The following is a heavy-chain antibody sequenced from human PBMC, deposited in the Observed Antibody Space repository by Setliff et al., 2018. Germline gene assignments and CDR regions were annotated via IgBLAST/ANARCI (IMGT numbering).Heavy chain of an antibody. V-gene: IGHV1-18*01. Sequence: ASVKVSCKASGYAFGSSGISWVRQAPGQGLEWMGWISAYNGYIVYAQKFQGRVTMTTDTSTTTAYMEVRGLRSDDTAVYYCARGRRFGEYWFDPWGQGTPVTVSS. D-gene: IGHD3-10*01. CDR2: ISAYNGYI. CDR3: ARGRRFGEYWFDP. J-gene: IGHJ5*02. CDR1: GYAFGSSG.